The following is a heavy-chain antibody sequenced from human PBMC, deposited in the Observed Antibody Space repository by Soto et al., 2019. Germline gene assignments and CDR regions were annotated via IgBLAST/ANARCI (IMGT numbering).Heavy chain of an antibody. J-gene: IGHJ5*02. CDR1: GFTFSDYA. D-gene: IGHD1-1*01. CDR2: ISDDGSNE. CDR3: TKELRPAYRTGWLDH. Sequence: QVQLVESGGGVVQPGRSLRLSCAASGFTFSDYAIHWVRQAPGKGLEWVAVISDDGSNEYYVASVKGRFTISRDNSKNTVYLQMNSLRGEDTAVYYCTKELRPAYRTGWLDHWAQATLVTVSS. V-gene: IGHV3-30*18.